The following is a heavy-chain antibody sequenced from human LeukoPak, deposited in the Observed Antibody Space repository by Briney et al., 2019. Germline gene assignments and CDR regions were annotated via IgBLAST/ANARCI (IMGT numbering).Heavy chain of an antibody. CDR2: IYYSGST. Sequence: PSETLSLSCTVSGGSISSYYWSWIRQPPGKGLEWIGYIYYSGSTNYNPSLKSRVTISVDTSKNQFSLKLRSVTAADTAVYYCASLSSSYYYMGWFDPWGQGTLVTVSS. V-gene: IGHV4-59*08. D-gene: IGHD3-22*01. CDR1: GGSISSYY. J-gene: IGHJ5*02. CDR3: ASLSSSYYYMGWFDP.